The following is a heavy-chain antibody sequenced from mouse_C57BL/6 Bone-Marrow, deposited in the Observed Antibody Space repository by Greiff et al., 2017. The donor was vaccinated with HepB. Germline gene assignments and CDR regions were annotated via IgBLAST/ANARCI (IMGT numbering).Heavy chain of an antibody. Sequence: EVQVVESEGGLVQPGSSMKLSCTASGFTFSDYYMAWVRQVPEKGLEWVANINYDGSSTYYLDSLKSRFIISRDNAKNILYLQMSSLKSEDTATYYCARDNYGPFYVMDYWGQGTSVTVSS. D-gene: IGHD1-1*01. CDR1: GFTFSDYY. V-gene: IGHV5-16*01. CDR2: INYDGSST. J-gene: IGHJ4*01. CDR3: ARDNYGPFYVMDY.